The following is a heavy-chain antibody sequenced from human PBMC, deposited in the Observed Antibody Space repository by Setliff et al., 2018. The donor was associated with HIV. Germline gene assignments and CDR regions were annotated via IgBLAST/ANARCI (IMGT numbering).Heavy chain of an antibody. CDR1: AGSIRSSTYY. CDR2: IYYSGST. D-gene: IGHD6-19*01. J-gene: IGHJ4*02. Sequence: SETLSLTCTVSAGSIRSSTYYWAWIRQPPGKGLAWIGTIYYSGSTYYNPSLKSRATISVDTSKNQFSLKLSSVAAADTAVYYCIIAYSSGWLAPMGFDSWGQGTLVTVSS. CDR3: IIAYSSGWLAPMGFDS. V-gene: IGHV4-39*01.